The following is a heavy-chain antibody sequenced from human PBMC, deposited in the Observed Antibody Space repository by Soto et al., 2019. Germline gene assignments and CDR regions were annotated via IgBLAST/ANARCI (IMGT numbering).Heavy chain of an antibody. J-gene: IGHJ4*02. V-gene: IGHV4-59*01. CDR3: ARGGYTPDY. D-gene: IGHD3-16*02. CDR2: IYYSGST. Sequence: QVQLQESGPGLVKPSETLSLTCTVSGGSISSYYWSWIRQPPGKGLEWIGYIYYSGSTNYNPSLKSRVNISVDTSKNQFSLKLSSVTAADTAVYYCARGGYTPDYWGQGTLVTVSS. CDR1: GGSISSYY.